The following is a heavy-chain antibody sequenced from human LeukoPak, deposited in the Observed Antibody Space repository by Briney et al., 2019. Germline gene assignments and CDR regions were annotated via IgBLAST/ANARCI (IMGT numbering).Heavy chain of an antibody. CDR3: ARTYYDYVWGSYTFDY. J-gene: IGHJ4*02. D-gene: IGHD3-16*01. CDR2: IYYSGST. Sequence: PSETLSLTCTVSGGSISSYYWSWIRQPPGKGLEWIGYIYYSGSTNYNPSLKSRVTISVDTSKNQFSLKLSSVTAADTAVYYCARTYYDYVWGSYTFDYWGQGTLVTVSS. V-gene: IGHV4-59*08. CDR1: GGSISSYY.